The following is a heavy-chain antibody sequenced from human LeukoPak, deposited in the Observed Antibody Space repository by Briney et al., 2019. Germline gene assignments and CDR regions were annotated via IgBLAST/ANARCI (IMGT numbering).Heavy chain of an antibody. CDR2: INHSGST. D-gene: IGHD3-3*01. J-gene: IGHJ4*02. CDR3: VRVSWSGYYDDQ. V-gene: IGHV4-34*01. Sequence: SETLSLTCAVYGGSFSGYYWSWIRQPPGKGLEWIGEINHSGSTNYNPSLKSRVTISVDTSKNQFSLKLSSVTAAATSVYYCVRVSWSGYYDDQWGQGTLVTVSS. CDR1: GGSFSGYY.